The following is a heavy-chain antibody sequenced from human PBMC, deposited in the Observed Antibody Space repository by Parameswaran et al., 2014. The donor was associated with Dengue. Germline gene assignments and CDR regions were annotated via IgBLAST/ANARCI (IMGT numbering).Heavy chain of an antibody. CDR2: IYHSGST. CDR3: ARECPGFWFDP. V-gene: IGHV4-30-2*01. Sequence: WIRQPPGKGLEWIGYIYHSGSTYYNPSLKSRVTISVDRSKNQFSLKLSSVTAADTAVYYCARECPGFWFDPWGQGTLVTVSS. J-gene: IGHJ5*02. D-gene: IGHD3-10*02.